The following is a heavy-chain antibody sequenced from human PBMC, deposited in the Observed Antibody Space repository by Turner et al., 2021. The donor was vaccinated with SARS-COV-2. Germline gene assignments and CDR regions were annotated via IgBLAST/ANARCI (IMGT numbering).Heavy chain of an antibody. CDR3: AREGGYSYGPYYYGMDV. CDR1: GFTFSSYS. J-gene: IGHJ6*02. V-gene: IGHV3-48*01. Sequence: EVQLVESGGGLVQPGGSLRLSCAASGFTFSSYSMNWVRQAPGKELEWVSYISSSSSTIYYADSVKGRFTISRDNAKNSLYLQMNSLRAEDTAVYYCAREGGYSYGPYYYGMDVWGQGTTVTVSS. D-gene: IGHD5-18*01. CDR2: ISSSSSTI.